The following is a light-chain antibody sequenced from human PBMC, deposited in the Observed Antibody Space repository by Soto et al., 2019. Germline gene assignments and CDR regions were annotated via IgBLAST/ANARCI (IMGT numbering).Light chain of an antibody. J-gene: IGKJ1*01. V-gene: IGKV1-5*03. CDR3: QHYNTYSWT. CDR2: KAS. Sequence: DIQMTQSPSTLSASIGDTVTITCRASQSISSWLAWYQQKPGKAPKLLIYKASSLESGVPSRFSGSGSGTEFTLTISSLQPDDLGTSYCQHYNTYSWTFGQGTKVDIK. CDR1: QSISSW.